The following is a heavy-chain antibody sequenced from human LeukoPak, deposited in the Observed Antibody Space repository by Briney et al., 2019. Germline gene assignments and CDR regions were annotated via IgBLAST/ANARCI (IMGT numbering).Heavy chain of an antibody. D-gene: IGHD3-9*01. J-gene: IGHJ4*02. CDR2: ISGSGGST. Sequence: PGGSLRLSRAASGFTFSSYAMSWVRQAPGKGLEWVSAISGSGGSTYYADSVKGRFTISRDNSKNTLYLQMNSLRAEDTAVYYCAKNSFDWLLFSPYDYWGQGTLVTVSS. CDR3: AKNSFDWLLFSPYDY. CDR1: GFTFSSYA. V-gene: IGHV3-23*01.